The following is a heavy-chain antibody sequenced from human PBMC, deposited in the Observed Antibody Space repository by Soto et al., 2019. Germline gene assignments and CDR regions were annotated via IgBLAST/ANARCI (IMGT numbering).Heavy chain of an antibody. Sequence: QVQLVQSGAEVKKPGSSVKVSCKASGGTFSSYAISWVRQAPGQGLEWMGGIIPIFGTANYAQKFQGRVTITADESTSTAYMELSSLRSEDTAXYYCAXARDIAVAAQESHGMDVWGQGTTVTVSS. CDR2: IIPIFGTA. J-gene: IGHJ6*02. D-gene: IGHD6-19*01. V-gene: IGHV1-69*01. CDR1: GGTFSSYA. CDR3: AXARDIAVAAQESHGMDV.